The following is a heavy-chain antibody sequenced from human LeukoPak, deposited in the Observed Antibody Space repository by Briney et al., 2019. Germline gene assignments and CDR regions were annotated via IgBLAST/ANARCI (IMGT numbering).Heavy chain of an antibody. CDR1: GYSFTSYW. CDR2: IYPGDSDT. V-gene: IGHV5-51*01. D-gene: IGHD2-2*01. J-gene: IGHJ4*02. Sequence: GESLKIFCKGSGYSFTSYWIDWVRQMPGKGLEWMGIIYPGDSDTRYSPSFQGQVTISADKSISTAYLQWSSLKASDTAMYYCALSEGYCSSTSCYGNMDFDYWGQGTLVTVSS. CDR3: ALSEGYCSSTSCYGNMDFDY.